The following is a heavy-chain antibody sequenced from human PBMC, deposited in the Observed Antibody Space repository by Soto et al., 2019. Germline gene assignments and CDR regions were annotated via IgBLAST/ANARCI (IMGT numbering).Heavy chain of an antibody. CDR2: INGGNGIT. J-gene: IGHJ5*02. V-gene: IGHV1-3*01. Sequence: ASVKVSCKASGYSFTTYSIHWVRQAPGQRLEWMGLINGGNGITKFSQKFQDRVTITRDTSASTAYMELSILISEDTAVYYCASPQYSTXPWGQGTLVTVSS. CDR1: GYSFTTYS. CDR3: ASPQYSTXP. D-gene: IGHD1-26*01.